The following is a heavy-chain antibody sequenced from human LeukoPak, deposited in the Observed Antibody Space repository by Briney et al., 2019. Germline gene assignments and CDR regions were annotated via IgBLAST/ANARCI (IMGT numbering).Heavy chain of an antibody. V-gene: IGHV1-18*01. D-gene: IGHD6-19*01. Sequence: GASVKVSCKASGYTFTSYGISWVRQAPGQGLEWMGWISGYNGNTNYAQKVQGRVTITADKSTSTAYMELSSLRSEDTAVYYCARAGASSGWYDYYYYYMDVWGKGTTVTISS. CDR2: ISGYNGNT. CDR3: ARAGASSGWYDYYYYYMDV. CDR1: GYTFTSYG. J-gene: IGHJ6*03.